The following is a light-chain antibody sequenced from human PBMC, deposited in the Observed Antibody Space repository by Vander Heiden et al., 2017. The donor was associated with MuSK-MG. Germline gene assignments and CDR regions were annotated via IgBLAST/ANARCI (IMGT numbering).Light chain of an antibody. V-gene: IGKV2-30*01. CDR1: QSLVYVDGNTY. Sequence: DVVITQAPLFLPVTLGQPASISCRSSQSLVYVDGNTYLNWFQQRPGQSPRRLIYRVSTRDHVVPARLSRRGSGTDFTLKSSSAEAEDVGVYYFMECKYWPSFGQGTRLEIK. CDR3: MECKYWPS. J-gene: IGKJ5*01. CDR2: RVS.